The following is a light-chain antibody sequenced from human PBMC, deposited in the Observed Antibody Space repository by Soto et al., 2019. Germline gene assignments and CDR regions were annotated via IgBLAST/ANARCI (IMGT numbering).Light chain of an antibody. V-gene: IGKV3-15*01. Sequence: EIVMTQSPATLSVSPGERATLSCRASQSVSSNLAWYQQKPGQAPRLLIYGASTRATGIPARFSGSGSGTEFTLTISGLQSDAFAVDYGQQYSNWPPNTFGQGTRLEIK. CDR1: QSVSSN. J-gene: IGKJ5*01. CDR2: GAS. CDR3: QQYSNWPPNT.